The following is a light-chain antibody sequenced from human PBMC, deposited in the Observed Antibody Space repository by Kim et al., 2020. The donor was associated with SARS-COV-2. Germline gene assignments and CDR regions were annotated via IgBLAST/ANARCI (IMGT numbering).Light chain of an antibody. Sequence: ASIGDRVTITCRASQGISKNLAWLQQKPGKAPKSLIYAASNLQSGVPSKFSGSGSGTDFTLTISSLQPEDFATYYCQQYHSYPWTFGQGTKVDIK. CDR3: QQYHSYPWT. CDR1: QGISKN. J-gene: IGKJ1*01. CDR2: AAS. V-gene: IGKV1-16*02.